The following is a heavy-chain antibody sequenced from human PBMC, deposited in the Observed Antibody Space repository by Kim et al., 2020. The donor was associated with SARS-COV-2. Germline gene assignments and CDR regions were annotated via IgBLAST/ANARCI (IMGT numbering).Heavy chain of an antibody. CDR2: LYYSGST. Sequence: SETLSLTCTVSGGSVSSVSYYGSWIRQPPGKGLDWIAYLYYSGSTNYNPSLKSRVSLSLDTSQYQFSLELGSVTAADTSVYYCARDLGGSSDAFDIWGQGTMVTVSS. D-gene: IGHD2-15*01. CDR1: GGSVSSVSYY. V-gene: IGHV4-61*01. CDR3: ARDLGGSSDAFDI. J-gene: IGHJ3*02.